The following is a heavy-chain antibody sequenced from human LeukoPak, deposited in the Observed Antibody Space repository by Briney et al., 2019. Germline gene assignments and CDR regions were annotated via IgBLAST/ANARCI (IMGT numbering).Heavy chain of an antibody. J-gene: IGHJ4*02. CDR2: IWYDGSNK. Sequence: GGSLRLSCAASGFTFSSYGMHWVRQAPGKGLEWVAVIWYDGSNKCYADSAKGRFTISRDNSKNTLYLQMNSLRAEDTAVYYCARDKPYHGTTFDYWGQGTLVTVSS. V-gene: IGHV3-33*01. CDR1: GFTFSSYG. D-gene: IGHD1-1*01. CDR3: ARDKPYHGTTFDY.